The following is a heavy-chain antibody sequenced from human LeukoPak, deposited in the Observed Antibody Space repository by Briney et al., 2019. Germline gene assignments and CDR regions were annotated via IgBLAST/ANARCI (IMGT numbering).Heavy chain of an antibody. V-gene: IGHV3-23*01. J-gene: IGHJ4*02. D-gene: IGHD1-14*01. Sequence: GSLRLSSAPSGFTFSSYTMSSVCHTLQRRVWRVSAISGSGGSTYYADSVKGRFTISRDNSKNTLYLQMNSLRAEDTAVYYCAKGGPYKNYFDYWGQGTLVTVSS. CDR3: AKGGPYKNYFDY. CDR2: ISGSGGST. CDR1: GFTFSSYT.